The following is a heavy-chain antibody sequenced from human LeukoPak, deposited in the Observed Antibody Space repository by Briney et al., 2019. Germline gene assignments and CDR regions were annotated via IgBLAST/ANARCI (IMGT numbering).Heavy chain of an antibody. Sequence: GGSLRLSCAASGFTFRSYWMSCVRQAPGKGLEWVANIKQDGSEKYYVDSVKGRFTISRDNAKNSLYLQMNSLRAEDTAVYYCARLREITFGGVIGIDYWGQGTLVTVSS. V-gene: IGHV3-7*01. CDR1: GFTFRSYW. J-gene: IGHJ4*02. D-gene: IGHD3-16*02. CDR3: ARLREITFGGVIGIDY. CDR2: IKQDGSEK.